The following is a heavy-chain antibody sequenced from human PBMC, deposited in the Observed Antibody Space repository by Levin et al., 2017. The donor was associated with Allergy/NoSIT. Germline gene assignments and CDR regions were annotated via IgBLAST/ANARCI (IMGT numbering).Heavy chain of an antibody. D-gene: IGHD3-16*02. CDR3: ARHPSYRDYYFDY. CDR2: IYYSGST. Sequence: SETLSLTCTVSGGSISSSSYYWGWIRQPPGKGLEWIGSIYYSGSTYYNPSLKSRVTISVDTSKNQFSLKLSSVTAADTAVYYCARHPSYRDYYFDYWGQGTLVTVSS. J-gene: IGHJ4*02. CDR1: GGSISSSSYY. V-gene: IGHV4-39*01.